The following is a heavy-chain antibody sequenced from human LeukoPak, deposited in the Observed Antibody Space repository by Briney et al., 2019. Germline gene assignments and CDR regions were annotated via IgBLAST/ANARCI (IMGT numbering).Heavy chain of an antibody. Sequence: PGGSLRLSCAASGFTFSSYSMNWVRQALGKGLEWVSSISSSSSYIYYADSVRGRFTISRDNAKNSLYLQMNSLRAEDTAVYYSARDLGGDYFDYWGQGTLVTVSS. J-gene: IGHJ4*02. CDR2: ISSSSSYI. D-gene: IGHD1-26*01. V-gene: IGHV3-21*01. CDR1: GFTFSSYS. CDR3: ARDLGGDYFDY.